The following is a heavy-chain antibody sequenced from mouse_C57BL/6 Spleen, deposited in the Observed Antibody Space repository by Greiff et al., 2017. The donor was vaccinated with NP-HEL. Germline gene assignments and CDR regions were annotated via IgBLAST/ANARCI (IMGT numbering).Heavy chain of an antibody. Sequence: ESGPGLVKPSQSLSLTCSVTGYSITSGYYWNWIRQFPGNKLEWMGYISYDGSNNYNPSLKNRISITRDTSKNQFFLKLNSVTTEDTATYYCARRKGDYYAMDYWGQGTSVTVSS. V-gene: IGHV3-6*01. CDR2: ISYDGSN. CDR3: ARRKGDYYAMDY. J-gene: IGHJ4*01. CDR1: GYSITSGYY. D-gene: IGHD1-3*01.